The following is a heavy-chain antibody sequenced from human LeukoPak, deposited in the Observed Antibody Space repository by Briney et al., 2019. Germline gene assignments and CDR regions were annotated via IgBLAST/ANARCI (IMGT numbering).Heavy chain of an antibody. V-gene: IGHV4-38-2*02. CDR2: VYYSGST. CDR1: GYSISNTYY. J-gene: IGHJ5*02. D-gene: IGHD3-10*01. Sequence: PSETLSLTCTVSGYSISNTYYWGWIRQPPGKGPEWIGTVYYSGSTYHKPSLNSRVTISVDTSKSQFSLKLSSVTAADTAVYYCARPIMVRGVISWFDPWGQGTLVTVSS. CDR3: ARPIMVRGVISWFDP.